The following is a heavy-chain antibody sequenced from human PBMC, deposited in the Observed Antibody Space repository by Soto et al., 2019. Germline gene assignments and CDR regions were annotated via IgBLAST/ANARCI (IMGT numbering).Heavy chain of an antibody. CDR2: ISGSGGTT. Sequence: EVQLLESGGGLVQPGGSLRLSCAASGFTFSSYAMSWVRQAPGRGLGWVSAISGSGGTTYYGDSVRGRFTVSRDNSRDTLYLQMNSLRADDTALYYCARNCGGDCYTNFDYWGQGTLVTVSS. D-gene: IGHD2-21*02. CDR1: GFTFSSYA. V-gene: IGHV3-23*01. J-gene: IGHJ4*02. CDR3: ARNCGGDCYTNFDY.